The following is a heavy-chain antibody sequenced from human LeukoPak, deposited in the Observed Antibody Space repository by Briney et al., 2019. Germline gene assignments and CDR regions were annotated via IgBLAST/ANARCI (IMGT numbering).Heavy chain of an antibody. CDR3: AKCGSTSCYKEGYFDY. D-gene: IGHD2-2*02. V-gene: IGHV3-30*02. Sequence: GGSLGLSCAASGFTFSSYGMHWVRQAPGKWLEWVAFIRYDGSNKYYADSVKGRFTISRDNSKNTLYLQMNSLRAEDTAVYYCAKCGSTSCYKEGYFDYWGQGTLVTASS. CDR1: GFTFSSYG. CDR2: IRYDGSNK. J-gene: IGHJ4*02.